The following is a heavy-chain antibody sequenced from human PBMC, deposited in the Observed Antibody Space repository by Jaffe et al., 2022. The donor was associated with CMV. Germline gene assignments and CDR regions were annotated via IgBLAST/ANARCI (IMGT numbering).Heavy chain of an antibody. D-gene: IGHD3-3*01. CDR3: VRALSADEDY. V-gene: IGHV3-48*02. Sequence: EVQLVESGGGLVQPGGSLRLSCAASGFTFSSYSMTWVRQAPGKGLEWISYISTSTTTIYYAASVKGRFTISRDNAKNSLYLHMNSLRDEDTAIYYCVRALSADEDYWGQGTLVTVSS. CDR2: ISTSTTTI. CDR1: GFTFSSYS. J-gene: IGHJ4*02.